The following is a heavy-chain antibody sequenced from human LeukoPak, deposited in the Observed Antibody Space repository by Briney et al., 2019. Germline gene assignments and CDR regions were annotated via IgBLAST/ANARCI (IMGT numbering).Heavy chain of an antibody. CDR3: AKGCGYSCATKFDY. Sequence: GESLRLSCAASGFTFSSDAMNWVRQAPGKGLEWVAAISGGGGNTYYADSVKGRLTISRDNPKNTVYLQMNSLRAEDTAVYYCAKGCGYSCATKFDYWGQGTLVTVSS. V-gene: IGHV3-23*01. J-gene: IGHJ4*02. D-gene: IGHD5-18*01. CDR2: ISGGGGNT. CDR1: GFTFSSDA.